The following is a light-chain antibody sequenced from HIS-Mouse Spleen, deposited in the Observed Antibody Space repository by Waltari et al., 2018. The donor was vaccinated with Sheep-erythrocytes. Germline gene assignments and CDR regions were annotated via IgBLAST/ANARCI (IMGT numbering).Light chain of an antibody. CDR3: AAWDDSLNGYV. CDR2: SNN. V-gene: IGLV1-44*01. J-gene: IGLJ1*01. Sequence: QSVLTQPPSASGTPGQRVTISCSGSSSNIGSNTVNWYQQPPGTAPQLRIYSNNKRPSGVPERFYGSKSGTSASLAISGVQSEDGADYYCAAWDDSLNGYVFGTGTKVTVL. CDR1: SSNIGSNT.